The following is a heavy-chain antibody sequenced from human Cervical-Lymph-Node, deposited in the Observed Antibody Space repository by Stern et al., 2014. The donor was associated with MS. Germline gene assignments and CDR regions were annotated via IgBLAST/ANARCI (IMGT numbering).Heavy chain of an antibody. J-gene: IGHJ4*02. CDR3: ASAAPRGY. CDR1: GFSFSVET. V-gene: IGHV3-21*01. Sequence: ELQLVESGGGLVKPGGSLRLSCAAPGFSFSVETMNWVRQSPGKVLDWFSAISPSSSFIHYADSVKGRFTISRDNVNNSLFLQMSSLTVEDTAVYYCASAAPRGYGGQGTLVAVPP. D-gene: IGHD3-10*01. CDR2: ISPSSSFI.